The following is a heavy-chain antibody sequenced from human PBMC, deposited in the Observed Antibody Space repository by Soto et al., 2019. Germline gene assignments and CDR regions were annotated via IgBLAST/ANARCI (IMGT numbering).Heavy chain of an antibody. CDR2: ISAYNGNT. D-gene: IGHD3-22*01. Sequence: GASVKVSCKASGYTFTSYGISWVRQAPGQGLEWMGWISAYNGNTNYAQKLQGRVTMTTDTSTSTAYMELRSLRSDDTAVYYCARELGDDSSGYYYRYYYGMDVWGQGTTVTV. CDR3: ARELGDDSSGYYYRYYYGMDV. CDR1: GYTFTSYG. J-gene: IGHJ6*02. V-gene: IGHV1-18*01.